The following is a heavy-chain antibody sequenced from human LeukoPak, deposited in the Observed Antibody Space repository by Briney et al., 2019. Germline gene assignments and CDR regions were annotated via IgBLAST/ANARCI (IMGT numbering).Heavy chain of an antibody. CDR3: TRLGEYTSSSGNY. CDR2: IRSKANSYAT. CDR1: GFTFSSSA. V-gene: IGHV3-73*01. Sequence: PGGSLRLSCAASGFTFSSSAIHWVRQASGRGLEWVRRIRSKANSYATAYAASVRGRFAISRDDSKNTAYLQMNSLKIEDTAVYYCTRLGEYTSSSGNYWGQGTLVTVSS. D-gene: IGHD6-6*01. J-gene: IGHJ4*02.